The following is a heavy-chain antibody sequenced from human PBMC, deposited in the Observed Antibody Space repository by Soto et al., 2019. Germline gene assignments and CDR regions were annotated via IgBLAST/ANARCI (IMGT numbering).Heavy chain of an antibody. V-gene: IGHV4-61*08. CDR3: AKNYGNAFDI. J-gene: IGHJ3*02. Sequence: SETLSLTCTVSGGSISSGGYYWSWIRQPPGKGLEWIGYIYYSGSTNYNPSLKSRVTISVDTSKNQFSLKLSSVTTADTAVYYCAKNYGNAFDIWGQGTMVTVSS. CDR1: GGSISSGGYY. D-gene: IGHD3-10*01. CDR2: IYYSGST.